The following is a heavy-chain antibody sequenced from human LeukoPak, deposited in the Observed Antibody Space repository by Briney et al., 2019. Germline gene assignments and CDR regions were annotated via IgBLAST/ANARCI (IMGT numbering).Heavy chain of an antibody. CDR3: ARAGHRRYYYDNGYDY. CDR2: ISAYNGHT. D-gene: IGHD3-22*01. V-gene: IGHV1-18*01. J-gene: IGHJ4*02. Sequence: GASVKVSCKPSGYTFSNYGISWVRQAPGQGLEWMGWISAYNGHTNYAQKLQGRVTMTTDTSTTTAYMELRSLRSDDTAVYYCARAGHRRYYYDNGYDYWGQGTLVTVSS. CDR1: GYTFSNYG.